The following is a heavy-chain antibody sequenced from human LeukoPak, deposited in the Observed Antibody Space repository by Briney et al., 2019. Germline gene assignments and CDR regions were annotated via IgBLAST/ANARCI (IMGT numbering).Heavy chain of an antibody. CDR3: AWQPALLTAGTLDY. J-gene: IGHJ4*02. CDR1: GFTFSTYW. CDR2: INNDGSIT. Sequence: PGGSLRLSCAASGFTFSTYWMHWVRQVPGKGLVWVSRINNDGSITNYADSVKGRFTIFRDNARNTLYLEMNSLRAEDTAVYYCAWQPALLTAGTLDYWGQGTLVSVSS. V-gene: IGHV3-74*01. D-gene: IGHD6-13*01.